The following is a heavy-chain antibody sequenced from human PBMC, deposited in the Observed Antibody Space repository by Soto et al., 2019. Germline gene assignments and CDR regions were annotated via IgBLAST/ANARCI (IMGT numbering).Heavy chain of an antibody. CDR1: GGSLSGYY. J-gene: IGHJ6*02. V-gene: IGHV4-34*01. Sequence: PSETLSLTCAVYGGSLSGYYWSWIRQPPGKGLERIGKITHSGSTNYTPTLTGRVTISVDTSKNQFFLKLSSVTDADTAVYYSYSYDSRGHDYYGMDVWGQGTMVTVSS. D-gene: IGHD3-22*01. CDR3: YSYDSRGHDYYGMDV. CDR2: ITHSGST.